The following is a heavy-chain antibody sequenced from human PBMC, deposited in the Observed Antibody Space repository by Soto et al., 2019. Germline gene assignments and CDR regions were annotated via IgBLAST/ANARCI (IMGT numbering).Heavy chain of an antibody. J-gene: IGHJ5*01. CDR2: LSARGTTT. Sequence: ASLRLSCAPSGFTFRSYPTRWFRQTSGKGLERVSTLSARGTTTYYADSVKGQFTISRDNSKITLYLQMNSLRAEDTAVYYCAKDHGTYGPNWIDSWGQGTLVTVSS. CDR1: GFTFRSYP. CDR3: AKDHGTYGPNWIDS. V-gene: IGHV3-23*01. D-gene: IGHD3-10*01.